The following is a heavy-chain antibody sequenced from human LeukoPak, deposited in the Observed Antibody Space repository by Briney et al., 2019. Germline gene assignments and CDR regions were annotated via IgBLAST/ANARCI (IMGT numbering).Heavy chain of an antibody. D-gene: IGHD3-9*01. CDR3: AKRRLTGYYSPHFDY. CDR1: GFTFSSYA. V-gene: IGHV3-23*01. Sequence: GGSLRLSCAASGFTFSSYAMNWVRQAPGKGLEWVSAISGGGGSTYYADSVKGRFTISRDNSKNTLFLQMNSLRAEDTAVYYCAKRRLTGYYSPHFDYWGQGTPVTVSS. CDR2: ISGGGGST. J-gene: IGHJ4*02.